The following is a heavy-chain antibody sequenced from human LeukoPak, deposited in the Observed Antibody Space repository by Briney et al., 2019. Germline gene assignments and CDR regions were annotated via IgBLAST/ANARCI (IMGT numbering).Heavy chain of an antibody. Sequence: GGSLRLSCAASGFTFNSYAMHWVRQAPGKGLEWVAVISYDGSNKYYADSVKGRFTISRDNSKNTLYLQMNSLRAEDTAVYYCARDPDSSGWYYFDYWGQGTLVTVSS. CDR1: GFTFNSYA. V-gene: IGHV3-30*04. CDR3: ARDPDSSGWYYFDY. CDR2: ISYDGSNK. D-gene: IGHD6-19*01. J-gene: IGHJ4*02.